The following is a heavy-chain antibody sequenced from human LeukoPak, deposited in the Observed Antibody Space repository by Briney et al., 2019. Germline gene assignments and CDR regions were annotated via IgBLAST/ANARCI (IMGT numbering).Heavy chain of an antibody. J-gene: IGHJ6*02. Sequence: GGSLRLSCAASGFTFSSYGMHWVRQAPGKGLEWVAVISYDGSNKYYADSVKGRFTISRDNSKNTLYLQMNSLRAEDTAVYYCGKNRRRVVAAHYYYYGMDVWGQGTTVTVSS. CDR2: ISYDGSNK. V-gene: IGHV3-30*18. CDR3: GKNRRRVVAAHYYYYGMDV. D-gene: IGHD2-2*01. CDR1: GFTFSSYG.